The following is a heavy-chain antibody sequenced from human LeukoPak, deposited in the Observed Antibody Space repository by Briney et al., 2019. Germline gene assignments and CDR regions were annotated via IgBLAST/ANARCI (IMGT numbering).Heavy chain of an antibody. Sequence: PSETLSLTCAVSVYSISSGYYWGWIRQPPGKGLERIGSIYHSGSTYYNPSLKSRDTISVDTSKNQFSPKLSSVTAADTAVYYCASKKKTQYDILTGYYGPYYYFDYWGQGTLVTVSS. D-gene: IGHD3-9*01. CDR1: VYSISSGYY. V-gene: IGHV4-38-2*01. CDR2: IYHSGST. CDR3: ASKKKTQYDILTGYYGPYYYFDY. J-gene: IGHJ4*02.